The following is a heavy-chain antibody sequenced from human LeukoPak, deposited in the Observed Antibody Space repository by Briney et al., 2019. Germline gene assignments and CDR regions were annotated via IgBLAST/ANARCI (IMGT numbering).Heavy chain of an antibody. V-gene: IGHV1-2*02. CDR1: GYTFTGYY. CDR2: INPNSGGT. CDR3: ARDCGEGYRVRGVYNWFDP. D-gene: IGHD3-10*01. J-gene: IGHJ5*02. Sequence: GASVNVSCKASGYTFTGYYMHWVRQAPGQGLEWMGWINPNSGGTNYAQKFQGRVTMTRDTSISTAYMELSRLRSDDTAVYYCARDCGEGYRVRGVYNWFDPWGQGTLVTVSS.